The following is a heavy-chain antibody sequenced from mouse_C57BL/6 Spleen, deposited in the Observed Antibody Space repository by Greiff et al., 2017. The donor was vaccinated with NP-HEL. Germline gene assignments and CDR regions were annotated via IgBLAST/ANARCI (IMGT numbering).Heavy chain of an antibody. CDR2: IDPENGDT. V-gene: IGHV14-4*01. CDR1: GFNIKDDY. J-gene: IGHJ4*01. CDR3: TSYAMDY. Sequence: EVQLQQSGAELVRPGASVKLSCTASGFNIKDDYMHWVKQRPEQGLEWIGWIDPENGDTEYASKFHGKATITADTSSNTAYLQLSSLTSEDTAVYYCTSYAMDYWGQGTSVTVSS.